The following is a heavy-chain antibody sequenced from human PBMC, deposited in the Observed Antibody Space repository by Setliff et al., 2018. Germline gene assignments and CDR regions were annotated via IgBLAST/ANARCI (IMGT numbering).Heavy chain of an antibody. CDR2: IYYSGNT. D-gene: IGHD2-21*02. J-gene: IGHJ4*02. CDR3: ARDLGHGGDSDY. Sequence: SETLSLTCTVSGGSLSISNSYWGWIRQPPGKGLEWIGTIYYSGNTHYTPSLKSRVTISVDTSNNQFSLKLNSVTATDTAVYYCARDLGHGGDSDYWGQGILVTVSS. CDR1: GGSLSISNSY. V-gene: IGHV4-39*02.